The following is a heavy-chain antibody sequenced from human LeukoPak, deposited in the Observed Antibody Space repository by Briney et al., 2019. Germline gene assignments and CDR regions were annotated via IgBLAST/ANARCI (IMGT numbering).Heavy chain of an antibody. J-gene: IGHJ4*02. CDR1: GDSVSTNIAA. Sequence: SQTLSLTCAISGDSVSTNIAAWNWIRQSPSRGLEWLGRTFYRSKWHNEYAASVKSRITINPDTSKNQFSLQLNSVTPEDTAVYYCSRDCEGMLNYLFYWREETLVTVSS. D-gene: IGHD2-8*01. CDR3: SRDCEGMLNYLFY. CDR2: TFYRSKWHN. V-gene: IGHV6-1*01.